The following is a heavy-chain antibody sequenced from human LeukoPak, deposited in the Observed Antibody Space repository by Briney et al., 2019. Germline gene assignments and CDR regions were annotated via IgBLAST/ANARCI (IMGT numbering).Heavy chain of an antibody. J-gene: IGHJ6*02. Sequence: GGSLRLSCAASGFTFDDYAMHWVRQAPGKGLEWVSGIAWNTGNTGYADSVKGRFTISRDNAENSLYLQMNSLRAEDTAVYYCARSLGSSGMDVWGQGTTVTVSS. CDR1: GFTFDDYA. CDR2: IAWNTGNT. V-gene: IGHV3-9*01. D-gene: IGHD3-10*01. CDR3: ARSLGSSGMDV.